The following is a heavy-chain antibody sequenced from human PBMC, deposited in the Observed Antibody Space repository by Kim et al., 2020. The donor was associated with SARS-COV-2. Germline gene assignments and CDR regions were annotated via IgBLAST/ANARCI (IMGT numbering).Heavy chain of an antibody. J-gene: IGHJ4*02. CDR2: MSHDESTE. CDR1: GFTFSSYG. Sequence: GGSLRLSCVASGFTFSSYGMHWVRQAPGKGLEWVAVMSHDESTEYYLDSVKGRFTISRDNSKNTLYLQMNSLRPEDTAVYYCATDGGVRFGELLSNYLDHWGQGTLVTVSS. D-gene: IGHD3-10*01. CDR3: ATDGGVRFGELLSNYLDH. V-gene: IGHV3-30*03.